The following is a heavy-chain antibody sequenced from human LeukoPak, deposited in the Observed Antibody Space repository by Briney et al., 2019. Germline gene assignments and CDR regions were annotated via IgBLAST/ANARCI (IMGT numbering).Heavy chain of an antibody. V-gene: IGHV1-18*01. CDR3: ARGAAAAPHGPHDY. CDR2: ISAYNGNT. CDR1: GYTFTSYG. Sequence: GASVKVSCKASGYTFTSYGISWVRQAPGQGLERMGWISAYNGNTNYAQKLQGRVTMTTDTSTSTAYMELRSLRSDDTAVYYCARGAAAAPHGPHDYWGQGTLVTVSS. J-gene: IGHJ4*02. D-gene: IGHD6-13*01.